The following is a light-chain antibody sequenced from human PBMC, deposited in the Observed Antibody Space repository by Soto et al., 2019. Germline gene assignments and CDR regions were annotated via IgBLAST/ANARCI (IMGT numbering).Light chain of an antibody. CDR3: QSYDSSLSAL. CDR2: GSS. J-gene: IGLJ3*02. Sequence: QSVLTQPPSVSGAPGQRVTISCTGSSSNIGAGYDVHWYQQLPGTAPKLLIYGSSNRPSGVPDRFSGSKSGTSASLAITGLQAEDEADYYCQSYDSSLSALFGGGTQLTVL. V-gene: IGLV1-40*01. CDR1: SSNIGAGYD.